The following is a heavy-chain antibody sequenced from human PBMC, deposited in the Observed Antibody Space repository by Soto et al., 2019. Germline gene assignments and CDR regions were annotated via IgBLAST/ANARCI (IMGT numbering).Heavy chain of an antibody. CDR2: IAPIVDTS. V-gene: IGHV1-69*12. CDR1: GGTFSSYA. CDR3: VRVVAIPGYPDN. J-gene: IGHJ4*02. Sequence: QVQLVQSGAEVRQPASSVKVSCKTSGGTFSSYAISWVRQAPGQGLAWMGGIAPIVDTSTYAQKFQGRVTITAAEPTSTAYMELSSLRSDDTAVYYCVRVVAIPGYPDNWGQGTLVTVSS. D-gene: IGHD5-12*01.